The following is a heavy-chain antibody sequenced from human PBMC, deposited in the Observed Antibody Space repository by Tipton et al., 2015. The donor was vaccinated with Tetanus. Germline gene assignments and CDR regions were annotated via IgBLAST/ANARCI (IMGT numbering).Heavy chain of an antibody. Sequence: SGFTFRSFGMHWVRQAPGKGLEWVAVIWSDGSDKYYADAVTGRFTVSRDNSRNTVYLQMNSLRVEDTAVYYCARDLRPEGIRGIIPDYWGQGTLVTVSS. V-gene: IGHV3-33*01. J-gene: IGHJ4*02. CDR3: ARDLRPEGIRGIIPDY. CDR2: IWSDGSDK. CDR1: GFTFRSFG. D-gene: IGHD3-10*01.